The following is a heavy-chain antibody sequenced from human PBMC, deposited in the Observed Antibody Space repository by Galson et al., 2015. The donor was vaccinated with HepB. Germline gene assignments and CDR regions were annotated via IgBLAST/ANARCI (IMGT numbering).Heavy chain of an antibody. Sequence: SLRLSCAASGFTFRNFAVTWVRQAPGKGLEWVSTISATGGAAYYADSVKGRFTISRDNAKNTLYLQMNSLRAEDTALYYCASGELLLDWGQGTLVTVSS. CDR2: ISATGGAA. V-gene: IGHV3-23*01. J-gene: IGHJ4*02. CDR1: GFTFRNFA. D-gene: IGHD3-10*01. CDR3: ASGELLLD.